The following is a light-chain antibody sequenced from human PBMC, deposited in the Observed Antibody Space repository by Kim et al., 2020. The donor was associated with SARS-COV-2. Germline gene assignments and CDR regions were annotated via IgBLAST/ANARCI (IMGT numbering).Light chain of an antibody. Sequence: PGQSVTVSWIGINSGYKYYSWYKQHPGKAPKLIIYDVSYRPSGVSNRFSGSKSGDTASLTISGLQTEDEADYYCISYTGSTSLEVVFGGGTQLTVL. CDR1: NSGYKY. V-gene: IGLV2-14*03. CDR3: ISYTGSTSLEVV. J-gene: IGLJ2*01. CDR2: DVS.